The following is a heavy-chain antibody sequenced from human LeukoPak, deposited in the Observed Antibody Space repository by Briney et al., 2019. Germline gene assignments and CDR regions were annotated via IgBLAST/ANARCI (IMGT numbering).Heavy chain of an antibody. CDR2: NIPIFGIA. CDR1: GGTFSSYA. Sequence: GASVKVSCKASGGTFSSYAISWVRQAPGQGLEWMGRNIPIFGIANYAQKFQGRVTITADKSTSTAYMELSSLRSEDTAVYYCARQGYCSGGSCTGAHWFDPWGQGTLVTVSS. V-gene: IGHV1-69*04. CDR3: ARQGYCSGGSCTGAHWFDP. J-gene: IGHJ5*02. D-gene: IGHD2-15*01.